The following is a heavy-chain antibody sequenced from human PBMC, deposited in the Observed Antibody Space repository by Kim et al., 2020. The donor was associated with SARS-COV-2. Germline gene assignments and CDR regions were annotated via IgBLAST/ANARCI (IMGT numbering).Heavy chain of an antibody. CDR1: GFTFSSYG. Sequence: GGSLRLSCAASGFTFSSYGMHWVRQAPGKGLEWVAVISYDGSNKYYADSVKGRFTISRDNSKNTLYLQMNSLRAEDTAVYYCAKALRRGAVAAPDYWGQGTLVTVSS. V-gene: IGHV3-30*18. CDR2: ISYDGSNK. J-gene: IGHJ4*02. D-gene: IGHD6-19*01. CDR3: AKALRRGAVAAPDY.